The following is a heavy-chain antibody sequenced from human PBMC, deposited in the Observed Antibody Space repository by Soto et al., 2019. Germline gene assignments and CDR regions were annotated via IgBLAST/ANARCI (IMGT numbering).Heavy chain of an antibody. J-gene: IGHJ4*02. D-gene: IGHD3-3*02. CDR3: ARALFIGQFWSGYYDY. Sequence: ASVKVSCKASGYTFTSYDINWVRQATGQGLEWMGWMNPNSGNTNYAQNLQGRVTMTTDTSTSKAYMELRSLRSDDTAVYYCARALFIGQFWSGYYDYWGQGTLVTVSS. CDR2: MNPNSGNT. CDR1: GYTFTSYD. V-gene: IGHV1-18*01.